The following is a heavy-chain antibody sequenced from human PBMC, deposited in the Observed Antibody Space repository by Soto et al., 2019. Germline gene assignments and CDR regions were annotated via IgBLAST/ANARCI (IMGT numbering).Heavy chain of an antibody. J-gene: IGHJ4*02. Sequence: GGSVRLSCSASGFIFNNAWMNWVRQVPGKGMEWVGRIKSKSDGGTTDYTAPVRGRFTISRDDSKNTLYLQMNSLEIEGTAVYYCTTGVGTSRNYWGQGT. CDR3: TTGVGTSRNY. CDR2: IKSKSDGGTT. CDR1: GFIFNNAW. V-gene: IGHV3-15*07. D-gene: IGHD5-12*01.